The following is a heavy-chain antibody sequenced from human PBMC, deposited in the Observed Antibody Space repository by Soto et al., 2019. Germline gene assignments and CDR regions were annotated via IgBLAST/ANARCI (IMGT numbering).Heavy chain of an antibody. J-gene: IGHJ6*02. CDR3: AREGAFGAELVRGYYYYYGMDV. Sequence: GASVKVSCKASGYTFTGYYMHWVRQAPGQGLEWMGWINPNSGGTNYAQKFQGRVTMTRDTSISTAHMELSRLRSDDTAVYYCAREGAFGAELVRGYYYYYGMDVWGQGTTVTVSS. V-gene: IGHV1-2*02. CDR1: GYTFTGYY. CDR2: INPNSGGT. D-gene: IGHD6-6*01.